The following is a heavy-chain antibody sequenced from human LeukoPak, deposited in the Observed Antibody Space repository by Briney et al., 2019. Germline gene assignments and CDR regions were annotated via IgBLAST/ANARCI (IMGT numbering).Heavy chain of an antibody. J-gene: IGHJ4*02. CDR3: AREGGSYRPLDY. V-gene: IGHV4-59*12. D-gene: IGHD3-16*02. Sequence: SETLSLTCTVSGGSISSYYWSWIRQPPGKGLEWIGEVNLQGGTNYNPSLLRRVAISVDTSANHVSLQMTSVTAADTAVYYCAREGGSYRPLDYSGQGTLVTVS. CDR1: GGSISSYY. CDR2: VNLQGGT.